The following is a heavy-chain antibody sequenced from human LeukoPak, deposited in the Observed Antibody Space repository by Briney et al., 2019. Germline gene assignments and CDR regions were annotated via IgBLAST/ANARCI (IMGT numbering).Heavy chain of an antibody. D-gene: IGHD2-2*01. Sequence: SETLSLTCTVSGGSISSSSYYWGWIRQPPGKGLEWIGSIYYSGSTYYNPSLKSRVTISVDTSKNQFSLKLSSVTAADTAVYYCASQYQLPQGGGFDPWGQGTLVTVSS. CDR2: IYYSGST. CDR1: GGSISSSSYY. J-gene: IGHJ5*02. CDR3: ASQYQLPQGGGFDP. V-gene: IGHV4-39*01.